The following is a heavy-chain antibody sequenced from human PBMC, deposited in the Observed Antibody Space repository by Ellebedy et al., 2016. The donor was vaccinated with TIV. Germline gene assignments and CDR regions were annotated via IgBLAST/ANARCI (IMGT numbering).Heavy chain of an antibody. D-gene: IGHD3-3*01. CDR3: ARGSFKRITIFGVVGDAFDI. V-gene: IGHV1-69*13. CDR2: IIPIFGTA. Sequence: SVKVSXKASGGTFSSYAISWVRQAPGQGLEWMGGIIPIFGTANYAQKFQGRVTITADESTSTAYMELSSLRSEDTAVYYCARGSFKRITIFGVVGDAFDIWGQGTMVTVSS. J-gene: IGHJ3*02. CDR1: GGTFSSYA.